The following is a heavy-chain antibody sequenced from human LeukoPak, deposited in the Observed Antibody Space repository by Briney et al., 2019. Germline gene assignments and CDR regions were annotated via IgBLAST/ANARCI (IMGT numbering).Heavy chain of an antibody. Sequence: GGSLRLSCAASGFTFSSYAMSWVRQAPGKGLVWLTVIWPEGTTKYYADSVKGRFTVSRDNSKNTLYLQMNSLRVEDSAVYYCARHNNAYDWDSWGQGTLVTVSS. D-gene: IGHD5-12*01. V-gene: IGHV3-33*08. CDR2: IWPEGTTK. CDR3: ARHNNAYDWDS. J-gene: IGHJ4*02. CDR1: GFTFSSYA.